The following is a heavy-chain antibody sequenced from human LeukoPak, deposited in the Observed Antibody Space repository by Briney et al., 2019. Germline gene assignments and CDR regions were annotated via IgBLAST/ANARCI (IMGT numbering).Heavy chain of an antibody. J-gene: IGHJ4*02. V-gene: IGHV3-23*01. Sequence: GGSLRLSCAASGFTFSSHAMSWVRQAPGKGLEWVSSLSDSGGDTFYANSVKGRFAISRDNFKNTLYLQMNSLRAEDTAVYYCTKRGAYGSGRSYFFEFWGQGALVTVFS. CDR3: TKRGAYGSGRSYFFEF. CDR1: GFTFSSHA. CDR2: LSDSGGDT. D-gene: IGHD2-15*01.